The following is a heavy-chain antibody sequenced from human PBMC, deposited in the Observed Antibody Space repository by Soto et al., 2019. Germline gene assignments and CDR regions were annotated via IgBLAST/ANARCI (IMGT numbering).Heavy chain of an antibody. CDR1: DGSMNSDSSY. CDR2: INHSGST. Sequence: QLQLQESGPGLVKPSETLSLTCRVSDGSMNSDSSYWGWIRQPPGKGLEWIGVINHSGSTYHNLSLKGRVTMSVDASSNQYSLKLTSMTPADTAVYYCARLGGYVSVGYYYLWDSWGQGTLVTVSS. D-gene: IGHD3-22*01. V-gene: IGHV4-39*01. CDR3: ARLGGYVSVGYYYLWDS. J-gene: IGHJ4*02.